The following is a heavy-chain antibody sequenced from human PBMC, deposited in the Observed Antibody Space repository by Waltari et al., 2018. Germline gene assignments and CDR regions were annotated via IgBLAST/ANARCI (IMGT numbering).Heavy chain of an antibody. CDR3: ALEQRDAVAYLDY. Sequence: QVQLVQSGAEVKKPGASVKVSCKASGYSFIEQYIQWVRPAPGQGLEWMVWYNPNTVVTKFAQKFQGRVTLTRKTSMRTAHMELSRLRFDDTAVYYCALEQRDAVAYLDYWGQGTLFTVSS. D-gene: IGHD5-18*01. V-gene: IGHV1-2*02. J-gene: IGHJ4*02. CDR1: GYSFIEQY. CDR2: YNPNTVVT.